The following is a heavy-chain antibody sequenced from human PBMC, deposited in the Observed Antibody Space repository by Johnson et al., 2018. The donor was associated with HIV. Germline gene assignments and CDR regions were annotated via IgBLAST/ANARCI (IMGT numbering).Heavy chain of an antibody. Sequence: VQLVESGGGLVQPGGSLRLSCAASGFTFSPYWVHWVRQAPGQGLVWVSGINWNGGSTGYADSVTGRFTISRDNAKNSLYLQMNSLRAEDTAVYYCARGGLLWFGHPADWGQGTMVTVSS. CDR1: GFTFSPYW. V-gene: IGHV3-74*02. CDR3: ARGGLLWFGHPAD. J-gene: IGHJ3*01. CDR2: INWNGGST. D-gene: IGHD3-10*01.